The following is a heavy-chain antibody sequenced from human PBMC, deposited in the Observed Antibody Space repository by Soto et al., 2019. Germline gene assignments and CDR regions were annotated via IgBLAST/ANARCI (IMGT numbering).Heavy chain of an antibody. V-gene: IGHV1-69*01. CDR2: IIPIFETT. D-gene: IGHD2-2*01. CDR3: ARDMIPPAISYRYYAMDV. CDR1: GGTFSNYA. J-gene: IGHJ6*02. Sequence: QVQLVQSGTEVKKPGSSVKVSCKACGGTFSNYAFSWVRQVPGQGLEWMGGIIPIFETTNYAQKFQGRVTITADESTSTTYMELSSLSSEDTAVFFCARDMIPPAISYRYYAMDVWGQGTTVTVSS.